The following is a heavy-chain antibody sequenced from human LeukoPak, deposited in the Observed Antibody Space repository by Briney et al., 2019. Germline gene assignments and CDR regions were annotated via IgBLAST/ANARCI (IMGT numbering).Heavy chain of an antibody. CDR3: ARRLKQDATKTFDY. D-gene: IGHD5-12*01. CDR2: ISYDGSNK. J-gene: IGHJ4*02. CDR1: GFTFSSYA. V-gene: IGHV3-30-3*01. Sequence: PGRSLRLSCAASGFTFSSYAMHWVRQAPGKGLEWVAVISYDGSNKYYADSVKGRFTISRDNSKNTLYLQMNSLRAEDTAVYYCARRLKQDATKTFDYWGQGTLVTVSS.